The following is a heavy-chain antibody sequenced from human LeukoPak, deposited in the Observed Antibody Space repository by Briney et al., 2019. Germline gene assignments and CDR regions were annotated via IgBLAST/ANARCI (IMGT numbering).Heavy chain of an antibody. CDR2: INHSGST. CDR3: ARSAPARHLNDAFDI. J-gene: IGHJ3*02. CDR1: GGSFSGYY. V-gene: IGHV4-34*01. Sequence: SETLSLTCAVYGGSFSGYYWSWIRQPPGKGLEWIGEINHSGSTNYNPSLKSRVTISVDTSKNQFSLKLSSVTAADTAVYYCARSAPARHLNDAFDIWGQGTMVIVSS. D-gene: IGHD6-6*01.